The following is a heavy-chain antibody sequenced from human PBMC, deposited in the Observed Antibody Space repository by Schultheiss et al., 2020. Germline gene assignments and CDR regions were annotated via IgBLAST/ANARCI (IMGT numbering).Heavy chain of an antibody. CDR3: VKPKFGSGSYYPLDY. J-gene: IGHJ4*02. CDR1: GFTFSSYA. Sequence: GGSLRLSCAASGFTFSSYAMSWVRQAPGKGLEWVSAISGSGGSTYYADSVKGRFTISRDNSKNTLYLQMNSLRAEDTAVYNCVKPKFGSGSYYPLDYWGQGTLVTVSS. D-gene: IGHD3-10*01. CDR2: ISGSGGST. V-gene: IGHV3-23*01.